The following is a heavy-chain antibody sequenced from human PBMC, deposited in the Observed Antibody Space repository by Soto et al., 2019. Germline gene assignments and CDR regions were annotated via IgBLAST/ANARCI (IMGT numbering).Heavy chain of an antibody. V-gene: IGHV3-30-3*01. CDR1: GFTFSSYA. CDR3: ARRGSYDSSGLPDY. CDR2: ISYDGSNK. Sequence: QVQLVESGGGMVQPGRSLRLSCAASGFTFSSYAMHWVRQAPGKGLEWVAVISYDGSNKYYADSVKGRFTISRDNSKNTLYLQMNSLRAEDTAVYYCARRGSYDSSGLPDYWGQGTLVTVSS. J-gene: IGHJ4*02. D-gene: IGHD3-22*01.